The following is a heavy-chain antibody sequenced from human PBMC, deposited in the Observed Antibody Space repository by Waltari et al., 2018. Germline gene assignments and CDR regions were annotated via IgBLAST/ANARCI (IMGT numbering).Heavy chain of an antibody. V-gene: IGHV1-69*13. D-gene: IGHD2-15*01. J-gene: IGHJ6*02. CDR2: IIPIFDTA. CDR3: ARGYCSGGSCYSYYYYGMDV. Sequence: QVQLVQSGAEVKKPGSSVKVSCKASGGTFSSYAISWVQQATGKGLGWMGGIIPIFDTANYAQKFQGRVTITADESTSTAYMELSSLRSEDTAVYYCARGYCSGGSCYSYYYYGMDVWGQGTTVTVSS. CDR1: GGTFSSYA.